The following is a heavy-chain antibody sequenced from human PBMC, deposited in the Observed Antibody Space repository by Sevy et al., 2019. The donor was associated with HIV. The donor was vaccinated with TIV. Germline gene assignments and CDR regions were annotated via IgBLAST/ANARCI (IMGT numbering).Heavy chain of an antibody. J-gene: IGHJ4*02. D-gene: IGHD2-15*01. CDR1: GFTFDDYA. CDR3: TRGLASEDTPEYYFDY. V-gene: IGHV3-49*03. CDR2: IARNSYEAYGGAT. Sequence: SLRLSCTTSGFTFDDYAMSWFHQAPGKELEWVAFIARNSYEAYGGATDYGASVKGRFIISRDDSKSIAYLQMNSLKTEYTGVYYCTRGLASEDTPEYYFDYWGQGTLVTVSS.